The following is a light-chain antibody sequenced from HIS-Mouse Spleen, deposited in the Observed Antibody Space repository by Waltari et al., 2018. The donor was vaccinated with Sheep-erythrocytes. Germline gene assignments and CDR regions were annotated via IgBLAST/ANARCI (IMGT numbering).Light chain of an antibody. CDR1: QGISSW. CDR3: QQANSFPIT. V-gene: IGKV1-12*01. Sequence: DIQMTQSXSSXXXXXXDRVTITWRASQGISSWLAWYQQKPGKAPKLLIYAASSLXSGVPSXFSGSGSGTDFTLTISSLQPEDFATYYCQQANSFPITFGQGTRLEIK. J-gene: IGKJ5*01. CDR2: AAS.